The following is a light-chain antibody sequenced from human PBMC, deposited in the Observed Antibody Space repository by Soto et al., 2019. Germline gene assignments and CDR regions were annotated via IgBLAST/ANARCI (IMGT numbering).Light chain of an antibody. CDR1: QSVPKNY. Sequence: DIVLTQSPGTLSLSPGERATLSCRASQSVPKNYLAWYQQKPGQAPRLLIYGPSSRATGIPDRFSGSGSGTDFPLSISRLEPEDFAVYYCHQYATPPQTFGQGTKVEVK. V-gene: IGKV3-20*01. CDR3: HQYATPPQT. J-gene: IGKJ1*01. CDR2: GPS.